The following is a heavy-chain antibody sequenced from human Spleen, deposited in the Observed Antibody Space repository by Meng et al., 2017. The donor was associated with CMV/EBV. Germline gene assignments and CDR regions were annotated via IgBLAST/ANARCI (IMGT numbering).Heavy chain of an antibody. CDR2: MNPDSDNT. Sequence: CKAAGCTFTIYVISWVRQATGQGLEWVGWMNPDSDNTVNAQKYQGRVSMTSDTSTSTVYMGLRSLRSDDAAVYYCARGNGSTNPLDFWGQGTLVTVSS. D-gene: IGHD1-26*01. V-gene: IGHV1-8*02. CDR3: ARGNGSTNPLDF. J-gene: IGHJ4*02. CDR1: GCTFTIYV.